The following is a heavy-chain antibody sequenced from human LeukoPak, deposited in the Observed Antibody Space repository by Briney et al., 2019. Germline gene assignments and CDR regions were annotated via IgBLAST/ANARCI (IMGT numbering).Heavy chain of an antibody. Sequence: GGSLRLSCAASGFIFDGYAMHWVRPAPGKGLQWVSGISWNSGTIGYADSVKGRFTISRDNAKNSLYLQMNSLRTEDMAFYYCARGNSGSYSQDWFDPWGQGTLVTVSS. CDR3: ARGNSGSYSQDWFDP. J-gene: IGHJ5*02. CDR2: ISWNSGTI. V-gene: IGHV3-9*03. CDR1: GFIFDGYA. D-gene: IGHD1-26*01.